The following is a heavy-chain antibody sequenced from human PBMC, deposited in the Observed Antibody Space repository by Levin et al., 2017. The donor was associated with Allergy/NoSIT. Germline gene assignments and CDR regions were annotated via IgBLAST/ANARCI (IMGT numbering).Heavy chain of an antibody. V-gene: IGHV3-30*04. Sequence: LSLTCAASGFTFSSYAMHWVRQAPGKGLEWVAVISYDGSNKYYADSVKGRFTISRDNSKNTLYLQMNSLRAEDTAVYYCARVAYCSSTSCYRGGAFDIWGQGTMVTVSS. CDR3: ARVAYCSSTSCYRGGAFDI. CDR2: ISYDGSNK. D-gene: IGHD2-2*02. J-gene: IGHJ3*02. CDR1: GFTFSSYA.